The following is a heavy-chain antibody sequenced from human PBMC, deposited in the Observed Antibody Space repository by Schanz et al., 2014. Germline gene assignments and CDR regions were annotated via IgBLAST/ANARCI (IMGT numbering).Heavy chain of an antibody. CDR1: GLGFGSFS. V-gene: IGHV3-48*01. J-gene: IGHJ4*02. CDR3: VRDSFFAFDY. Sequence: EVHLLESGGGLVQPGGSLSLSCAASGLGFGSFSMNWVRQAPGKGLEWVSYVSRSTPDIYYADSVKGRFTMSRDNAKNSVFLQMNSLRAEDTAVYYCVRDSFFAFDYWGQGTLVTVSS. D-gene: IGHD3-3*01. CDR2: VSRSTPDI.